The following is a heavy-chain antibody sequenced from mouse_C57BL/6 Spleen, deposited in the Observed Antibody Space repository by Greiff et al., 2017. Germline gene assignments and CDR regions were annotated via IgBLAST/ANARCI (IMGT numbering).Heavy chain of an antibody. CDR3: ARELEGWYFDV. CDR2: INPSNGGT. J-gene: IGHJ1*03. Sequence: VQLQQPGTELVKPGASVKLSCKASGYTFTSYWMPWVKQMPGQGLEWIGNINPSNGGTNYNETFKSKATLTVDNSYSTAYMQLSSLTSEDSAVYYCARELEGWYFDVWGTGTTVTVSS. CDR1: GYTFTSYW. V-gene: IGHV1-53*01.